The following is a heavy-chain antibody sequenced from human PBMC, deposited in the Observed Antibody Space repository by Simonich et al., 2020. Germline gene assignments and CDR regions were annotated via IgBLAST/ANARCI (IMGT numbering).Heavy chain of an antibody. CDR1: GFTISSYS. J-gene: IGHJ3*02. CDR2: ISSSSSYI. V-gene: IGHV3-21*01. Sequence: EVQLVESGGGLVKPGGSLRLSCAASGFTISSYSMNWVRQAPGKGLCWVSSISSSSSYIYDADSVKGRFTISRDNAKNSLYLQMNSLRAEDTAVYYCARGIVGASGAFDIWGQGTMVTVSS. CDR3: ARGIVGASGAFDI. D-gene: IGHD1-26*01.